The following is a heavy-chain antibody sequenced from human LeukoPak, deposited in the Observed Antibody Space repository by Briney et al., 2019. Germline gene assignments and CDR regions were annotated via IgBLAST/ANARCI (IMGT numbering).Heavy chain of an antibody. J-gene: IGHJ3*02. V-gene: IGHV4-34*01. D-gene: IGHD2-2*02. CDR2: INHSGST. CDR1: GGSFSGYY. CDR3: ARRGPSSGYCSSTSCYTGRVRAFDI. Sequence: SETLSLTCAVYGGSFSGYYWSWIRQPPGKGLEWIGEINHSGSTNYNPSLKSRVTISVDTSKNQFSLKLSSVTAADTAVYYCARRGPSSGYCSSTSCYTGRVRAFDIWGQGTMVTVSS.